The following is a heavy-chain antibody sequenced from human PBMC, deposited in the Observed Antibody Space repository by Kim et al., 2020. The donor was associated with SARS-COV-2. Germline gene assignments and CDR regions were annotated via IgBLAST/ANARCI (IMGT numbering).Heavy chain of an antibody. V-gene: IGHV3-74*01. J-gene: IGHJ4*02. Sequence: GGSLRLSCVASGFTFSSYWMHGVRQAPGKGLVWVSRVNYDGSSTNYADSVKGRFTISRDNARNTLYLQMNSLRAEDTAVYYCASLSTGYVWDKFDYWGQGTLVTASS. D-gene: IGHD3-16*01. CDR1: GFTFSSYW. CDR3: ASLSTGYVWDKFDY. CDR2: VNYDGSST.